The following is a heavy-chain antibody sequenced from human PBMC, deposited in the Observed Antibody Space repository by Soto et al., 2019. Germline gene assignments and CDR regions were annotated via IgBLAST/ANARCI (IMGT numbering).Heavy chain of an antibody. CDR3: AKVYGSRGGCYSIDY. V-gene: IGHV1-46*03. CDR2: INPSYGTT. Sequence: ASVKVSCKASGYTFTSYFIHWVRQAPGQGLEWMGIINPSYGTTTYAQKFQGRVTMTRDTSTSTVYMELSSLRSEDTAVYYCAKVYGSRGGCYSIDYWG. D-gene: IGHD2-15*01. J-gene: IGHJ4*01. CDR1: GYTFTSYF.